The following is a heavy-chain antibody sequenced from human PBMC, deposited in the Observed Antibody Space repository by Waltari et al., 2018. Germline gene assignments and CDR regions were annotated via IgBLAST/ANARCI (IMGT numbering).Heavy chain of an antibody. D-gene: IGHD3-3*01. CDR2: IDWDDDK. J-gene: IGHJ6*03. CDR1: GFSLSTSGMC. V-gene: IGHV2-70*01. CDR3: ARIRKDYDFWSGYYPYYYYYYMDV. Sequence: QVTLRESGPALVKPTQTLTLTCTFSGFSLSTSGMCVSWIRQPPGKALEWLALIDWDDDKYYSTSLKTRLTISKDTSKNQVVLTMTNMDPVDTATYYCARIRKDYDFWSGYYPYYYYYYMDVWGKGTTVTVSS.